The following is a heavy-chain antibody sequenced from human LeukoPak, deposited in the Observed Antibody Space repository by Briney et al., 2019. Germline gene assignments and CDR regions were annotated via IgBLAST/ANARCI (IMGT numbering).Heavy chain of an antibody. D-gene: IGHD6-19*01. V-gene: IGHV3-33*01. Sequence: RGSLRLSCAASGFTFSSYGMHWVRQAPGKGLEWVAVIWYDGSNKYYADSVKGRFTISRDNAKNSLYLQMNSLRAEDTAVYYCARLQFSSGSLDYWGQGTLVTVSS. J-gene: IGHJ4*02. CDR3: ARLQFSSGSLDY. CDR1: GFTFSSYG. CDR2: IWYDGSNK.